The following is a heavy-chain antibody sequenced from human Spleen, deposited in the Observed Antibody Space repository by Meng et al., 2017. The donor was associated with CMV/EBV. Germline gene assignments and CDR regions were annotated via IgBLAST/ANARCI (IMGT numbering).Heavy chain of an antibody. CDR1: GFTFSSYT. V-gene: IGHV3-21*01. D-gene: IGHD3-3*01. CDR2: ISTISSYI. J-gene: IGHJ6*02. Sequence: GGSLRLSCAASGFTFSSYTMNWVRQAPGRGLEWVSSISTISSYIYYADSVKGRFTISRDNSKNTLYLQMNSLRAEDTAVYYCARDGYYDFWSGYTPYYYYGMDVWGQGTTVTVSS. CDR3: ARDGYYDFWSGYTPYYYYGMDV.